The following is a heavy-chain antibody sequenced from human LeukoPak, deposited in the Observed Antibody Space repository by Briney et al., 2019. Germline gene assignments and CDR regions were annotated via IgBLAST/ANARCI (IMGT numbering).Heavy chain of an antibody. CDR2: IRNSGSST. CDR1: AISFSNYA. Sequence: GGSLRLSCAASAISFSNYAMTWVRQAQGKGLELVATIRNSGSSTYYADSVKGRFIISRDNSKSTLYLQMNSLRAEDTALYYCAKALTVYFFDSWGQGTVVTVSS. V-gene: IGHV3-23*01. CDR3: AKALTVYFFDS. D-gene: IGHD2-21*02. J-gene: IGHJ4*02.